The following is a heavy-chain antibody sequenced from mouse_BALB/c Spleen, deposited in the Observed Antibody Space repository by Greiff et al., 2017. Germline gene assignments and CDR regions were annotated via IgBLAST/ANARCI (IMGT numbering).Heavy chain of an antibody. CDR2: ISYSGST. CDR1: GYSITSDYA. V-gene: IGHV3-2*02. CDR3: ASGVYYDYDRFAY. Sequence: VQLQQSGPGLVKPSQSLSLTCTVTGYSITSDYAWNWIRQFPGNTLEWMGYISYSGSTSYNPSLNSRISITRDTSKNQFFLQLNSVTTEDTATYYCASGVYYDYDRFAYWGQGTLVTVSA. J-gene: IGHJ3*01. D-gene: IGHD2-4*01.